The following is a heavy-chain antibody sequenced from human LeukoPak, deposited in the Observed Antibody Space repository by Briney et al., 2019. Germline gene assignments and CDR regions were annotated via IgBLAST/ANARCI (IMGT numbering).Heavy chain of an antibody. V-gene: IGHV3-33*01. Sequence: PGGSLRLSCAASGFTFSSYGMHWVRQAPGKRLEWVAVIWYDGSNKYYADSVKGRFTISRDNSKNTLYLQMNSLRAEDTAVYYCARDGGYYDILTGSDYWGQGTLVTVSS. D-gene: IGHD3-9*01. J-gene: IGHJ4*02. CDR1: GFTFSSYG. CDR2: IWYDGSNK. CDR3: ARDGGYYDILTGSDY.